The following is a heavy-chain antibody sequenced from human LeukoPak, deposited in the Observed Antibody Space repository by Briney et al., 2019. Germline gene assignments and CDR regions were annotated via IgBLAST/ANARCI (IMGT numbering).Heavy chain of an antibody. D-gene: IGHD2-2*01. CDR2: IYSGGST. V-gene: IGHV3-66*01. CDR1: GFTVSSNY. J-gene: IGHJ6*02. CDR3: AADSTINYYYYYGMDV. Sequence: GGSLRLSCAASGFTVSSNYMSWVRQAPGKGLEWVSVIYSGGSTYYADSVKGRSTISRDNSKNTLYLQMNSLRAEDTAVYYCAADSTINYYYYYGMDVWGQGTTVTVSS.